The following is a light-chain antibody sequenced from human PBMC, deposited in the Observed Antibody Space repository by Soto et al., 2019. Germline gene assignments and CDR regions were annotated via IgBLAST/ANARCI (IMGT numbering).Light chain of an antibody. CDR3: QQSYSSRLT. CDR1: QNINRY. CDR2: VAS. Sequence: DIQMTQSPSSLSASVGDRVTITCRASQNINRYLNWYQQKPGKAPKVLILVASSLESGVPSRFSGSGSGKDFTLTISSLQPEDFATYYCQQSYSSRLTFGGGTKVEIK. J-gene: IGKJ4*01. V-gene: IGKV1-39*01.